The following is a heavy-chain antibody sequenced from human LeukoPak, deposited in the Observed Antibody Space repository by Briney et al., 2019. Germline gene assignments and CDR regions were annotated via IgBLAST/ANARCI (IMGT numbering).Heavy chain of an antibody. V-gene: IGHV5-51*01. CDR1: GYSFTSYW. J-gene: IGHJ6*03. CDR2: IYPGDSDT. Sequence: GESLKISCKGSGYSFTSYWIGWVRQMPGKGLEWMGIIYPGDSDTRYSPSFQGQVTISADKSISTAYLQWSSLKASDTAMYYCARTAMVISGYYYMDVWGKGTTVTVSS. CDR3: ARTAMVISGYYYMDV. D-gene: IGHD5-18*01.